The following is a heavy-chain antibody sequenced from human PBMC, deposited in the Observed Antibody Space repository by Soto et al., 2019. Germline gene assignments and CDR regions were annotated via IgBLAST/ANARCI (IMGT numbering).Heavy chain of an antibody. V-gene: IGHV3-23*01. J-gene: IGHJ4*02. CDR1: GFTFSSYA. Sequence: GGSLRLSCAASGFTFSSYAMSWVRQAPGKGLEWVSAISGSGGSTYYADSVKGRFTISRDNSKNTLYLQMNSLRAEDTAVYYCAKDLGVGGTRYNYFDYWGQGTLVTVSS. D-gene: IGHD1-26*01. CDR2: ISGSGGST. CDR3: AKDLGVGGTRYNYFDY.